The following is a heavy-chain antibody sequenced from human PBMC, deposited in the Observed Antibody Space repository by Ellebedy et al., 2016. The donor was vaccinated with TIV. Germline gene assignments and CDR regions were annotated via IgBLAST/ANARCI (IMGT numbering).Heavy chain of an antibody. CDR1: GGSISSDSYF. CDR2: IYYDGNT. Sequence: MPSETLSLTCTVSGGSISSDSYFWGWIRQPPGKGLEWIGSIYYDGNTHYIPSLKSRATISVDTSKNQFSLKLTSLTAADTAVYYCARHFKGGEYGSSNWYVRWFDPWGQGTLVTVSS. J-gene: IGHJ5*02. CDR3: ARHFKGGEYGSSNWYVRWFDP. V-gene: IGHV4-39*01. D-gene: IGHD6-13*01.